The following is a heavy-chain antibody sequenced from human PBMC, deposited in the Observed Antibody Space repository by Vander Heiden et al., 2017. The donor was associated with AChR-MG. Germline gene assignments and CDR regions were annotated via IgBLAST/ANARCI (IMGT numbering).Heavy chain of an antibody. D-gene: IGHD1-26*01. Sequence: QVQLVQSGAEVKKPGASVKVSCKVSGYTLTELSMHWVRQAPGKGLEWMGGFDPEDGETIYAQKFQGRVTMTEDTSTDTAYMELSSLRSEDTAVYYCATVPYSGSYYDMAASDHFDYWGQGTLVTVSS. CDR2: FDPEDGET. J-gene: IGHJ4*02. CDR1: GYTLTELS. CDR3: ATVPYSGSYYDMAASDHFDY. V-gene: IGHV1-24*01.